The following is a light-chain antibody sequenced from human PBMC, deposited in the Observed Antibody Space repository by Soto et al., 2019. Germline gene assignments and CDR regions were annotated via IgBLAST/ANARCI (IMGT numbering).Light chain of an antibody. J-gene: IGKJ4*01. CDR1: QRVSRSN. V-gene: IGKV3-20*01. CDR3: HHYGSTLLP. CDR2: GAS. Sequence: IVLTQSPGTLSLSPGERATLSCKSSQRVSRSNIGWYQQKPGQAPSLLIYGASKRTNGVPDRFSGSGSDTEFTLIISRLEPEDFAVYYCHHYGSTLLPFGGGTKVEIK.